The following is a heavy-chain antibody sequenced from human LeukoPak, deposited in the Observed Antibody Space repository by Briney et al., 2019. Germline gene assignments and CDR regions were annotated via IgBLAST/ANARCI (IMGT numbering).Heavy chain of an antibody. CDR1: GFTCSSYG. Sequence: PGGSLRLSCAAPGFTCSSYGMHWVRQAPGKGLECVAVIWYDGSNKYYADSVKGRFTISRDNSKNTLYLQMNRLRAEDTAVYYCAREQWLVRFFDYWGQGTLVTVSS. J-gene: IGHJ4*02. CDR2: IWYDGSNK. V-gene: IGHV3-33*01. CDR3: AREQWLVRFFDY. D-gene: IGHD6-19*01.